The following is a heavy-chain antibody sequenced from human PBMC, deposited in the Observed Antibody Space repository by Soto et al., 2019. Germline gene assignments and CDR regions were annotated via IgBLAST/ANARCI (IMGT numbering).Heavy chain of an antibody. J-gene: IGHJ6*02. V-gene: IGHV1-18*04. CDR3: AREGDPKGLYYYYGMDV. CDR2: ISAYNGNT. Sequence: ASVKVSCKASGYTFTSYGISWVRQAPGQGLEWMGWISAYNGNTNYAQKLQGRVTMTTDTSTSTAYMELRSLRSDDTAVYYCAREGDPKGLYYYYGMDVWGQGTTVTVSS. CDR1: GYTFTSYG. D-gene: IGHD3-16*01.